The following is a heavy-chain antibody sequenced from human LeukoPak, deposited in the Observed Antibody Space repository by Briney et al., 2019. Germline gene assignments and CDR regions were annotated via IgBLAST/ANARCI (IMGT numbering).Heavy chain of an antibody. CDR3: ARGFGVVRDSPFYYYGMDV. CDR1: GFTFSNYG. J-gene: IGHJ6*02. CDR2: ICAWGSNK. D-gene: IGHD3-3*01. V-gene: IGHV3-33*01. Sequence: WASLRLSCAASGFTFSNYGMHWVRQAPGKGLEWVAVICAWGSNKYYADSVEGRLTISRDNSNNTLYLQMNSLRAEDTAVYYCARGFGVVRDSPFYYYGMDVWGQGTTVTV.